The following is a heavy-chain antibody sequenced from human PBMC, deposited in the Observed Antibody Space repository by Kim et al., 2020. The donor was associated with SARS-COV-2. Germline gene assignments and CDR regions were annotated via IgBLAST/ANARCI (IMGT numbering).Heavy chain of an antibody. Sequence: GGSLRLSCAASGFTFSNAWLSWVRQAPGKGLEWVGRIKSKTDGGTTDYAAHVKGRFTISRDDSKNTLYLQMNTRKTEGTAVYYCTLKYYDFWSGYTYIDYWGQGTLVTVS. J-gene: IGHJ4*02. CDR3: TLKYYDFWSGYTYIDY. CDR1: GFTFSNAW. V-gene: IGHV3-15*01. D-gene: IGHD3-3*01. CDR2: IKSKTDGGTT.